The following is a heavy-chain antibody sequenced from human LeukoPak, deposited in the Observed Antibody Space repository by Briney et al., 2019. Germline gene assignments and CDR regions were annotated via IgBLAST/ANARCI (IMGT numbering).Heavy chain of an antibody. V-gene: IGHV7-4-1*02. CDR1: GYTFTSYA. CDR2: INTNTGNP. J-gene: IGHJ4*02. CDR3: ARDCSGYSSSCNFDY. D-gene: IGHD6-13*01. Sequence: GASVKVSCKASGYTFTSYAMNWVRQAPGQGLEWMGWINTNTGNPTYAQGFTGRFVFSLDTSVSTAYLQISSLEAEDTAVYYCARDCSGYSSSCNFDYWGQGTLVTVSS.